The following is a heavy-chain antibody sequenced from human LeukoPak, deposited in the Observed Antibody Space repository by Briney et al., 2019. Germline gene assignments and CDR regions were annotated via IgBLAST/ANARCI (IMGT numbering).Heavy chain of an antibody. CDR1: GFTFISYA. D-gene: IGHD4-11*01. Sequence: GGSLRLSCAASGFTFISYAMSWVRQAPGKGLEWVSTFKTKYNQVYYAESVRGRFTISTDNSKNTVFLQMNSLGAEDTALYYCARSVPDYTRFDYWGQGALVTVSS. V-gene: IGHV3-23*05. CDR2: FKTKYNQV. CDR3: ARSVPDYTRFDY. J-gene: IGHJ4*02.